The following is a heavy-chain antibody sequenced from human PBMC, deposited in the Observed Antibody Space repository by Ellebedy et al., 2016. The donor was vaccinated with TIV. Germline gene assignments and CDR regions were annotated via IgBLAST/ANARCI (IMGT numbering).Heavy chain of an antibody. J-gene: IGHJ4*02. V-gene: IGHV3-23*01. CDR2: ISAGPTST. D-gene: IGHD5-18*01. CDR1: GFTFSSFA. CDR3: AKGSSSGYNYDRVGFAY. Sequence: GGSLRLSCAASGFTFSSFAMHWVRQTPGKGLEWVSVISAGPTSTHYTDSVKGRFTISRDNSQNTLFLQMNSLRAEDTAVYYCAKGSSSGYNYDRVGFAYWGQGILVTVSS.